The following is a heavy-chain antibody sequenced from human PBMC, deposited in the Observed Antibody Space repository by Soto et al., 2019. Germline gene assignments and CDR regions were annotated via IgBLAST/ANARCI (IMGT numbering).Heavy chain of an antibody. J-gene: IGHJ4*02. V-gene: IGHV3-33*01. CDR3: AREDSPGVAGVQSFDY. D-gene: IGHD6-19*01. CDR1: GFTFSSYG. CDR2: IWYDGSNK. Sequence: GGSLRLSCAASGFTFSSYGMHWVRQAPGKGLEWVAVIWYDGSNKYYADSVKGRFTISRDNSKNTLYLQMNSLRAEDTAVYYCAREDSPGVAGVQSFDYWGQGTLVTVSS.